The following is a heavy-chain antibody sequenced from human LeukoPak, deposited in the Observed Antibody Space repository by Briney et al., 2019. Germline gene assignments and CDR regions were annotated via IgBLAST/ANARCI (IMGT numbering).Heavy chain of an antibody. CDR1: EFTFSNYF. CDR3: VRFRREADAVFDY. J-gene: IGHJ4*02. V-gene: IGHV3-7*01. D-gene: IGHD2-15*01. CDR2: VKQDESEK. Sequence: PGGSLRLSCRASEFTFSNYFMSWVRQAPGRGLEWVAAVKQDESEKYYVDSVKGRFSISRDNAENSLYLQMNSLRAEDTAVYYCVRFRREADAVFDYWGQGTLVTVSS.